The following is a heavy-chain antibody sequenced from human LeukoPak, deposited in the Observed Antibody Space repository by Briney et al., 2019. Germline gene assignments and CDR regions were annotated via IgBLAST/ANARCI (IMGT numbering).Heavy chain of an antibody. CDR3: ARAHYSDSSAYYSPFDY. CDR2: ISYDGSNK. CDR1: GFTFSTYA. Sequence: GRSLRLSCAASGFTFSTYAMHWVRLAPGKGLEWVALISYDGSNKYYADSVKGRFTVSRDNSKDTLYLQLNSLRAEDTAVYYCARAHYSDSSAYYSPFDYWGQGTLVTVSS. D-gene: IGHD3-22*01. J-gene: IGHJ4*02. V-gene: IGHV3-30-3*01.